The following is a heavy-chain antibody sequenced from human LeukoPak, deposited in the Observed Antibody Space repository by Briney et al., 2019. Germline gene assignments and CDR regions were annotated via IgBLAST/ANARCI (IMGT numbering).Heavy chain of an antibody. V-gene: IGHV4-31*03. CDR1: ADSISSGGHY. D-gene: IGHD3-16*01. Sequence: SQTLSLICTVSADSISSGGHYWSWLRQHPGKGLESIEVMRHSGSTSHHPSLKGRFAMTVHASQNLFSLRLSSVTAADTGVYYCARGGNRLGGFYFDYWGQGSLVTVSS. CDR2: MRHSGST. CDR3: ARGGNRLGGFYFDY. J-gene: IGHJ4*02.